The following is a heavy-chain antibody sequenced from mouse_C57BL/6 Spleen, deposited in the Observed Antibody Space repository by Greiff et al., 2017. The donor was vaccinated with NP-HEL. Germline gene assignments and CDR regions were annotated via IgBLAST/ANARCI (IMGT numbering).Heavy chain of an antibody. J-gene: IGHJ3*01. D-gene: IGHD1-1*01. CDR3: TRTYYYGSPFAY. CDR1: GYTFTDYE. CDR2: IDPETGGT. V-gene: IGHV1-15*01. Sequence: VQLQQSGAELVRPGASVTLSCKASGYTFTDYEMHWVKQTPVHGLEWIGAIDPETGGTAYNQKFKGKAILTADKSSSTAYMELRSLTSEDSAVYYCTRTYYYGSPFAYWGQGTLVTVSA.